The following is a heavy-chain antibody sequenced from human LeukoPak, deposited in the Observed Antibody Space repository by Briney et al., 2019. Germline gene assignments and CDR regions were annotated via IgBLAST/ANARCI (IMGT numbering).Heavy chain of an antibody. CDR3: ARDRGYCSGGSCYEGWFDP. CDR2: INAGNGNT. V-gene: IGHV1-3*03. J-gene: IGHJ5*02. Sequence: ASVKVSCKASGYAFTSYAMHWVRHAPGQRHEWMGWINAGNGNTKYSQEFQGRVTITRDTSASTAYMELSSLRSEDMAVYYCARDRGYCSGGSCYEGWFDPWGQGTLVTVSS. D-gene: IGHD2-15*01. CDR1: GYAFTSYA.